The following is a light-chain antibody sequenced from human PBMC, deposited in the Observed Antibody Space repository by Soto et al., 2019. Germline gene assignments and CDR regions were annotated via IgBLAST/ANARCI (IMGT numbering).Light chain of an antibody. CDR1: KSNIGAGYD. V-gene: IGLV1-40*02. CDR2: GHS. Sequence: QSVLTQPPSVSGAPGQRVTIACNGTKSNIGAGYDVHWYRPLPGVAPKLLLSGHSHRPSGVPDRVSGSKSGSSASLAITGLEFDDEVDFYCQPDDIGLGSLVFAKGTK. CDR3: QPDDIGLGSLV. J-gene: IGLJ2*01.